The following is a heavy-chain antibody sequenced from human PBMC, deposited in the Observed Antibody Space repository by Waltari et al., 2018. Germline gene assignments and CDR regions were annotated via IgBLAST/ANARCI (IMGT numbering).Heavy chain of an antibody. CDR2: IIPILGTA. J-gene: IGHJ3*02. CDR3: AREEYNWNAHDAFDI. V-gene: IGHV1-69*13. Sequence: QVQLVQSGAEVKKPGSSVKVSCKASGGTFSSYSISWVRQAPGQGLEWMGGIIPILGTANYAQKFQGRVTITADESTSTAYMELSSLRSEDTAVYYCAREEYNWNAHDAFDIWGQGTMVTVSS. CDR1: GGTFSSYS. D-gene: IGHD1-20*01.